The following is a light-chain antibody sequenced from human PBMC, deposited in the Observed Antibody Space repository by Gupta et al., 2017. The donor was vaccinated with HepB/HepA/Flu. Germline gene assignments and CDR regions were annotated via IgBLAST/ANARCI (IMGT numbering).Light chain of an antibody. V-gene: IGKV4-1*01. CDR1: QSILYSSNNKNY. CDR2: WAS. J-gene: IGKJ2*01. CDR3: QQYYSAPYT. Sequence: DIVMTQSPDSLAVSLGERATINCKSSQSILYSSNNKNYLAWYQQKPGQPPELLIYWASARDSRVPDRFSGSGSGTDFTLTISSLQAEDVAVYYCQQYYSAPYTFGQGTKLEIK.